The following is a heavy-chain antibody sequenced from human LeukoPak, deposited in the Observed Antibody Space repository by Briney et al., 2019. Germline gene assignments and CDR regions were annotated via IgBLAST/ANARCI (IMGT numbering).Heavy chain of an antibody. Sequence: GGSLRLSCTVSGFTFSSNSMSWVRQAPGKGLEWVSFSDSVKGRFTISRDNSKNTLYLQMNSLRAEDTAVYYCARRAGAYSHPYDYWGQGTLVTVPS. CDR1: GFTFSSNS. CDR3: ARRAGAYSHPYDY. D-gene: IGHD4/OR15-4a*01. V-gene: IGHV3-53*01. J-gene: IGHJ4*02.